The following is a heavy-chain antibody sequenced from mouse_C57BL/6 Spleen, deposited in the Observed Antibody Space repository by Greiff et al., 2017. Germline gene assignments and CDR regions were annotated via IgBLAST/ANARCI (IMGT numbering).Heavy chain of an antibody. Sequence: QVQLQQPGAGLVKPGASVKMSCKASGYTFTSYWITWVKQRPGQGLEWIGDIYPGSGSTNYNEEFKSKATLTVDTSSSTAYMQLSSRTSEDSAVYYCARKNYYGDYFDYWGQGTTLTVSS. CDR2: IYPGSGST. D-gene: IGHD2-1*01. V-gene: IGHV1-55*01. J-gene: IGHJ2*01. CDR1: GYTFTSYW. CDR3: ARKNYYGDYFDY.